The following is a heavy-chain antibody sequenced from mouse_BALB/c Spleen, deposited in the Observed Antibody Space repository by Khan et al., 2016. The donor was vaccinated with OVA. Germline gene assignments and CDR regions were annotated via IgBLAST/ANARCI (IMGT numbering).Heavy chain of an antibody. CDR1: GFNIKDYY. CDR3: ARSGYEAWFAY. CDR2: IDPDNGND. V-gene: IGHV14-1*02. Sequence: VQLKQSGAELVRPGALVKLSCKASGFNIKDYYIHWVKQRPEQGLEWIGWIDPDNGNDIYDPKFQGKASITADTSSNTAYLQLNSLPSEDTAVYYCARSGYEAWFAYWGQGTLVSVSA. J-gene: IGHJ3*01. D-gene: IGHD3-1*01.